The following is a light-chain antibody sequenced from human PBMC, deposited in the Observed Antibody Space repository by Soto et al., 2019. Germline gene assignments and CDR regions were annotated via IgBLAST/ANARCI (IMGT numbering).Light chain of an antibody. J-gene: IGKJ4*01. V-gene: IGKV1-5*01. CDR2: DAF. CDR3: QQYKTDSLT. Sequence: IRVTRSPSSRSASRGDRVSTNCRASQSINNWLAWYQQKPGEAPKLLIFDAFSLESGVPFRFGGCGFGTEFTLTISSLQPDDSATYYCQQYKTDSLTFGGGTKVDIK. CDR1: QSINNW.